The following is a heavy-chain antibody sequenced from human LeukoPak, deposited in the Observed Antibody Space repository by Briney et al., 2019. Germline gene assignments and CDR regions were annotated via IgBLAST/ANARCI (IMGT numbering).Heavy chain of an antibody. CDR3: ARAEQYQLLLH. CDR1: GYTFTSYG. CDR2: ISAYNGNT. J-gene: IGHJ4*02. V-gene: IGHV1-18*01. D-gene: IGHD2-2*01. Sequence: ASVKVSCKASGYTFTSYGITWVRLAPGQGLEWMGWISAYNGNTNYAQKLQGRVTMTTDTSTSTAYLDLRSLRSDDTAVYYCARAEQYQLLLHWGQGTLVTVSS.